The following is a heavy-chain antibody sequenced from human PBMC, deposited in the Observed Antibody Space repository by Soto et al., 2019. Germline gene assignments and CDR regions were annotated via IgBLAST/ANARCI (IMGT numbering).Heavy chain of an antibody. CDR2: ISAYNGNT. CDR1: GYTFTSYG. CDR3: ARSSGTSYIWFDP. V-gene: IGHV1-18*01. Sequence: QVQLVQSGAEVKKPGASVKVSCKASGYTFTSYGISWVRQAPGQGLEWMGWISAYNGNTNYAQKLQGRVTMTTDTPASTAYMEVRSLRSDDTAVYYCARSSGTSYIWFDPWGQGTLVTVSS. J-gene: IGHJ5*02. D-gene: IGHD1-26*01.